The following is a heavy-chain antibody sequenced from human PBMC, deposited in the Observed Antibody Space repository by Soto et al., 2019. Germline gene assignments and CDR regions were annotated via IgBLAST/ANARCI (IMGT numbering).Heavy chain of an antibody. Sequence: SETLSRTCTVSGDAISSGGYYWSWIRQHPGKGLEWIGHIYYSGSTYYNPSLKSRFTISADTYQNQFSLELRSVTAADTAMYYCARATPAAGPRSWGHGTLVTVPS. V-gene: IGHV4-31*03. CDR2: IYYSGST. J-gene: IGHJ5*01. D-gene: IGHD6-13*01. CDR1: GDAISSGGYY. CDR3: ARATPAAGPRS.